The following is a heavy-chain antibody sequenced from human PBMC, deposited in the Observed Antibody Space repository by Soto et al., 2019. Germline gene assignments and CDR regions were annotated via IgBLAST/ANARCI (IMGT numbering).Heavy chain of an antibody. Sequence: QVQLQQWGAGLLKPSETLSLTCAVYGGSFSGYYWSWIRQPPGKGLEWIGEINHSGSTNYNPSLKSRVTISVDTSKNPFSLKLSSVTAADTAVYYCARERAKYCSSTSCAKGFDYWGQGTLVTVSS. CDR3: ARERAKYCSSTSCAKGFDY. V-gene: IGHV4-34*01. CDR1: GGSFSGYY. CDR2: INHSGST. J-gene: IGHJ4*02. D-gene: IGHD2-2*01.